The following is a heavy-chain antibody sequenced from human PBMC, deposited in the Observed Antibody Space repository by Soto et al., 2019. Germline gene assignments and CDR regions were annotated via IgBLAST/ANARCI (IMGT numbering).Heavy chain of an antibody. Sequence: SVKVSCEASGGTFSSYAISWVRRAPGQGLEWMGGIIPIFGTANYAQKFQGRVTITADESTSTAYMELSSLRSEDTAVYYCASQAFYDSSGYYLAPWGQGTLVTVSS. V-gene: IGHV1-69*13. CDR3: ASQAFYDSSGYYLAP. D-gene: IGHD3-22*01. CDR1: GGTFSSYA. CDR2: IIPIFGTA. J-gene: IGHJ5*02.